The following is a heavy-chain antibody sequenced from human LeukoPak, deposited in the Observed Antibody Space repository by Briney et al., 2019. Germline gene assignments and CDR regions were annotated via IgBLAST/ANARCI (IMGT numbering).Heavy chain of an antibody. V-gene: IGHV5-51*01. J-gene: IGHJ6*03. D-gene: IGHD3-16*01. CDR2: IYPADSET. CDR3: ARREGGYMDV. Sequence: GESLKISCKGSGYIFNSYWIAWVRQMPGKGLEWVGIIYPADSETRYSPSFQGQVIISADKSIDTAYLQWSSLKASDTAMYYCARREGGYMDVWGKGTTVTVSS. CDR1: GYIFNSYW.